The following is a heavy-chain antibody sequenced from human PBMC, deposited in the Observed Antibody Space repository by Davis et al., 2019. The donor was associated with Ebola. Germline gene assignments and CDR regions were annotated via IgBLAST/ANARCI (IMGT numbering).Heavy chain of an antibody. V-gene: IGHV3-23*01. CDR2: ISGSGGST. CDR1: GFTFSSYA. D-gene: IGHD6-13*01. Sequence: PGGSLRLSCAASGFTFSSYAMRGVRQAPGKGLEWVSAISGSGGSTYYADSVKGRFTISRDNSKNTLYLQMNSLRAEDTAVYYCAKDASSSWSLYYFDYWGQGTLVTVSS. J-gene: IGHJ4*02. CDR3: AKDASSSWSLYYFDY.